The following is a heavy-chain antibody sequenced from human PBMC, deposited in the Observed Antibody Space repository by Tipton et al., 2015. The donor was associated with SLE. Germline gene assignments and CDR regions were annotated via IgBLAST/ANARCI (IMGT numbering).Heavy chain of an antibody. CDR3: ARGGVPAAEDSYFYGMDV. Sequence: QLVQSGAEVKKPGSSVKVSCKASGGTFSSYAISWVRQAPGQGLEWMGRIIPIFGTANYAQKFQGRVTITADESTSTAYMELSSLRSEDTAVYYCARGGVPAAEDSYFYGMDVWGQGPTVTVSS. J-gene: IGHJ6*02. D-gene: IGHD2-2*01. CDR2: IIPIFGTA. CDR1: GGTFSSYA. V-gene: IGHV1-69*18.